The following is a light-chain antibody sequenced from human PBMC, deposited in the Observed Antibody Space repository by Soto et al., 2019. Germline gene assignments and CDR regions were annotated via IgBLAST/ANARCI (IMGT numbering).Light chain of an antibody. V-gene: IGKV3-15*01. CDR3: QQDDNCPMT. CDR2: GAS. J-gene: IGKJ5*01. CDR1: QSVSST. Sequence: DIVMTQSPSTLSVSVGERATLACGASQSVSSTLAWYQQKPGQAPRLLIYGASSWETEIPGRFSGSGSGTEFTLTISSLQSEDCAVYYCQQDDNCPMTFGQGTRVEIK.